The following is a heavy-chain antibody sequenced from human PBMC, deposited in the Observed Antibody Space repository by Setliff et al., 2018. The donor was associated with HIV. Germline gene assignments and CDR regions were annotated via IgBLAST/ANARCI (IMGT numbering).Heavy chain of an antibody. D-gene: IGHD3-3*01. V-gene: IGHV4-59*11. J-gene: IGHJ6*03. CDR2: IYYSVST. Sequence: PSETLSLTCTVSGGSMNSHYWSWIRQSPGRGLEWIGYIYYSVSTKYNPSLKSRVSMSIDTSKNQFSLKMSSVTAADTAVYYCARGVVDYDFWSGSGDYYYMDVWGNGTTVTVSS. CDR3: ARGVVDYDFWSGSGDYYYMDV. CDR1: GGSMNSHY.